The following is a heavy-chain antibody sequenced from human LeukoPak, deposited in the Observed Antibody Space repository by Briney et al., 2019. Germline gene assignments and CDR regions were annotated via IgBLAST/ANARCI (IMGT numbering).Heavy chain of an antibody. V-gene: IGHV4-34*01. Sequence: PSETLSLTCAVYGGSFSGYYWSWIRQPPGKGLEWIGEINHSGSTNYNPSLKSRVTISVDTSKNQFSLKLSSVTAADTAVYYCARGSKALPYYFDYWGQGTLVTVSS. CDR3: ARGSKALPYYFDY. D-gene: IGHD6-6*01. CDR1: GGSFSGYY. CDR2: INHSGST. J-gene: IGHJ4*02.